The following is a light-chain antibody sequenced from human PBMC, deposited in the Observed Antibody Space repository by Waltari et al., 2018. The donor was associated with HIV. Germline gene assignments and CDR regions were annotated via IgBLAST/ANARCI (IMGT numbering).Light chain of an antibody. CDR1: ESIGPN. CDR2: DSF. CDR3: QQSYSVPRI. V-gene: IGKV1-39*01. J-gene: IGKJ1*01. Sequence: DIEMTQSPASLSASVGDRVSISCRASESIGPNVNWYQQKPGKAPILLIYDSFTLQTGGPSRFTGSGFGAEFTLNITSLQPEEFATYFCQQSYSVPRIFGLGTKVE.